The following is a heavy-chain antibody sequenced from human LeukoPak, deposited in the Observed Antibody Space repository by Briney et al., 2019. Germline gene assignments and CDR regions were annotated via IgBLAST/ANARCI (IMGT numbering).Heavy chain of an antibody. CDR1: GYKYSDYY. V-gene: IGHV1-2*02. Sequence: ASVKVSCKASGYKYSDYYIHWVRHAPGQGLEWMGWINPHSGGTRYAPKFQGRVTMSSDTSINTAYMELRSLRSDDTAVFYCARVDRLYYITQTAAYDIWGQGTRVTVSS. J-gene: IGHJ3*02. D-gene: IGHD3-10*01. CDR2: INPHSGGT. CDR3: ARVDRLYYITQTAAYDI.